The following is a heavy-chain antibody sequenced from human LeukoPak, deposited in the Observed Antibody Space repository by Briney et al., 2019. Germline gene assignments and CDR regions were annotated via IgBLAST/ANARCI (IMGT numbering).Heavy chain of an antibody. V-gene: IGHV3-23*01. CDR3: AKEFGTMVRGFIDHFDY. CDR2: ISGSGGST. CDR1: GFTFSSYA. J-gene: IGHJ4*02. Sequence: GGSLRLSCAASGFTFSSYAMSWVRQAPGKGLEWVSAISGSGGSTYYADSVKGRFTISRDSSKNTLYLQMNSLRAEDTAVYYCAKEFGTMVRGFIDHFDYWGQGTLVTVSS. D-gene: IGHD3-10*01.